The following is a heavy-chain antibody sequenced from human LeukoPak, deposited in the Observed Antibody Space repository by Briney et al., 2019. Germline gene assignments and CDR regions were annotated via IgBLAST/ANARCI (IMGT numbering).Heavy chain of an antibody. CDR3: ASSGSRWLIDKTYSPY. V-gene: IGHV4-34*01. CDR1: VGSFSGYY. CDR2: ISHNENT. Sequence: SETLSLTCAVYVGSFSGYYWNWIRQPPGKGLEWIGEISHNENTNYSPSLKSRLTISIDTSKNQFSLKLSSVTAADTAVYYCASSGSRWLIDKTYSPYWGQGTLVTVSS. D-gene: IGHD3-22*01. J-gene: IGHJ4*02.